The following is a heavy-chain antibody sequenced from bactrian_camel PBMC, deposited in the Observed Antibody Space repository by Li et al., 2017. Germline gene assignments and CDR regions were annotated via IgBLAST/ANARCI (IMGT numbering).Heavy chain of an antibody. D-gene: IGHD2*01. V-gene: IGHV3S40*01. Sequence: VQLVASGGGLVQPGESLRLSCVASGITFSRHDMSWVRQAPGKEVEWVAGITSLPSLFRAASYADSVKGRFTISRDNAKNTVYLQMNSLKSEDTAMYYCAVFSPTRAYNNPRSQGTQVTVS. CDR2: ITSLPSLFRAA. CDR1: GITFSRHD. J-gene: IGHJ4*01.